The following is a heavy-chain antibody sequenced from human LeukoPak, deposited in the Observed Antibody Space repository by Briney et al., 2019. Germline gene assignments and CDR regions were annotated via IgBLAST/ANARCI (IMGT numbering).Heavy chain of an antibody. D-gene: IGHD3-22*01. V-gene: IGHV5-51*01. CDR2: TYPGDSDT. CDR3: ARGGYYCDSSGYPYGFDY. CDR1: GYSFTSYW. Sequence: GESLKISCKGSGYSFTSYWIGWVRQMPGKGLEWMGITYPGDSDTSYSPPFQGQVTISADKSISTAYLQWSRLKASDTAMYYCARGGYYCDSSGYPYGFDYWGQGTLVTVSS. J-gene: IGHJ4*02.